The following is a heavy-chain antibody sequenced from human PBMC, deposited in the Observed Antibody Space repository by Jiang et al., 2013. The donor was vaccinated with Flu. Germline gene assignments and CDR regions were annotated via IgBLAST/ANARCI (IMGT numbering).Heavy chain of an antibody. CDR1: GYTFTSYD. CDR2: MNPNSGNX. Sequence: VQLVESGAEVKKPGASVKVSCKASGYTFTSYDINWVRQATGQGLEWMGWMNPNSGNXGYAQKFQGRVTMTRNTSISTAYMELSSLRSEDTAVYYCARVNQRKSPTYDFWSGPVRRSYGMDVWGQGTTVTASS. V-gene: IGHV1-8*01. D-gene: IGHD3-3*01. CDR3: ARVNQRKSPTYDFWSGPVRRSYGMDV. J-gene: IGHJ6*02.